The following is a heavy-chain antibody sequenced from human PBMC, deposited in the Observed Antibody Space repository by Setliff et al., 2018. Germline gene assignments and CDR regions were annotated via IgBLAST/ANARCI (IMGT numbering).Heavy chain of an antibody. D-gene: IGHD5-18*01. CDR1: GYTFTSYA. J-gene: IGHJ4*02. CDR2: INDGNGNT. CDR3: AAIGLDTALITGVLFDF. V-gene: IGHV1-3*01. Sequence: ASVKVSCKASGYTFTSYAMHWVRQAPGQRLEWMGWINDGNGNTKYSQKFQGRVTITRNTFASTAYMELSSVRSEDTAVYYCAAIGLDTALITGVLFDFWGQGTLVTVSS.